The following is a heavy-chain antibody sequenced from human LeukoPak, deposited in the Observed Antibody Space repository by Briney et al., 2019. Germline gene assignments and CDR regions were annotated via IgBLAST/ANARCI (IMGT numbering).Heavy chain of an antibody. CDR1: GGSISSGSYY. J-gene: IGHJ3*02. V-gene: IGHV4-61*02. Sequence: SQTLSLTCTVSGGSISSGSYYWSWIRQPAGKGLEWIGRIYTSGSTNYNPSLKSRVTISVDTSKNQFSLKLSSVTAAETAVYYCARDRDAFDIWGQGTMVTVSS. CDR3: ARDRDAFDI. CDR2: IYTSGST.